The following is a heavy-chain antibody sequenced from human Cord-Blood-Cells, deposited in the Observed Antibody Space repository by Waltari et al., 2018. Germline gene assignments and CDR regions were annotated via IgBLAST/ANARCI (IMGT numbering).Heavy chain of an antibody. CDR1: AFTLVCSE. D-gene: IGHD6-13*01. CDR3: ASSSYFGY. CDR2: ISSSGSTI. V-gene: IGHV3-48*03. J-gene: IGHJ4*02. Sequence: EVQLVEAGGGWVQPGGSLRLPCEASAFTLVCSEMNWDRQAPGKELELVSYISSSGSTIYYADAVKGRFTISRDNAKNSLYLQMNSLRAEDTAVYYCASSSYFGYWGQGTLVTVSS.